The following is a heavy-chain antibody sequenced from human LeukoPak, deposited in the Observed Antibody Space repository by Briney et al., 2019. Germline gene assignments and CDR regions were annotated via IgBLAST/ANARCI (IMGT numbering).Heavy chain of an antibody. Sequence: GGSLRLSCAVSGFTFSGFWMSWSRQAPGKGLEWVASINSDGSEGYYADVVKGRFTISRDNAKNSLYLQINSLRAEDTAVYYCARRGDCCNSPFDHWGQGTLVTVSS. CDR1: GFTFSGFW. CDR2: INSDGSEG. V-gene: IGHV3-7*03. D-gene: IGHD4-23*01. CDR3: ARRGDCCNSPFDH. J-gene: IGHJ4*02.